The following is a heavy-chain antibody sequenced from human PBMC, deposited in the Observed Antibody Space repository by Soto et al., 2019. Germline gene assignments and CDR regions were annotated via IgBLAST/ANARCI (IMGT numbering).Heavy chain of an antibody. CDR1: GYTLTELS. D-gene: IGHD2-15*01. Sequence: ASVKVSCKVSGYTLTELSMHWVRQAPGKGLEWMGGFDPEDGETIYAQKFQGRVTMTEDTSTDTAYMELSSLRSEDTAVYYCATVPFGVVVVAANQTIVPSWFDPWGQETLVTVSS. J-gene: IGHJ5*02. CDR3: ATVPFGVVVVAANQTIVPSWFDP. V-gene: IGHV1-24*01. CDR2: FDPEDGET.